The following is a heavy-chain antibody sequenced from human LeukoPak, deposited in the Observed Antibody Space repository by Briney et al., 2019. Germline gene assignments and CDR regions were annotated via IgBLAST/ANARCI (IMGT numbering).Heavy chain of an antibody. CDR2: LSYDGSYK. CDR1: GFTFSTYG. V-gene: IGHV3-30*18. J-gene: IGHJ3*02. Sequence: PGGSLRLSCAASGFTFSTYGMHWVRQAPGKGLEWVAVLSYDGSYKYYADSVKGRFTISRDNSKNTLYLQMNSLRAEDTAVYYCAKGTHYYDSSGYWGAFDIWGQGTMVTVSS. D-gene: IGHD3-22*01. CDR3: AKGTHYYDSSGYWGAFDI.